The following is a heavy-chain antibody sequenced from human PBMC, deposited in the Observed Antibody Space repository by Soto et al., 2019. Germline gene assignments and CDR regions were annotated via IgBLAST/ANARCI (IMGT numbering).Heavy chain of an antibody. CDR1: VRSITGYI. Sequence: QVPLQESGPGLVKPSETLSPTCTVSVRSITGYIWSWIRETPGKGLEWIADISDGGTTIYNPSPRSRDIISVDPARRRFSLKRSSVTAADTAVYHCERRPRDTGATGKGWVYPWGQGTLVPVSS. CDR2: ISDGGTT. V-gene: IGHV4-59*08. J-gene: IGHJ5*02. D-gene: IGHD1-1*01. CDR3: ERRPRDTGATGKGWVYP.